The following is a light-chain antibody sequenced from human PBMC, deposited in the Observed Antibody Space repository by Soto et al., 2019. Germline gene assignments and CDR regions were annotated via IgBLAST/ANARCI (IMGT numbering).Light chain of an antibody. J-gene: IGLJ2*01. Sequence: QPVLTQPPSVSGAPGQRVIISCTGSSSNIGAGYDVHWYQQLPGTAPKLLIFGDSNRPSGVPDRFSASKSGTSGSLAITGLQAEDEAVYYCQSYDSSLTGYVVLGGGTKLTVL. CDR1: SSNIGAGYD. CDR3: QSYDSSLTGYVV. V-gene: IGLV1-40*01. CDR2: GDS.